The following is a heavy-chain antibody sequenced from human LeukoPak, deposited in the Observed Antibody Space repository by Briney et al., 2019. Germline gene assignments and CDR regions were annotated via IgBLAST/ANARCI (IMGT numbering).Heavy chain of an antibody. CDR1: GFTVSTNY. J-gene: IGHJ1*01. CDR3: AKDDDWGRYKH. D-gene: IGHD3-16*01. Sequence: PGGSLRLSCAASGFTVSTNYMSWVRQAPGKGLEWVSVIYSGGFTYYADSVKGRFTISRDNSKNTLYLQMNSLRAEDTAVYYCAKDDDWGRYKHWGQGTLVTVSS. V-gene: IGHV3-53*01. CDR2: IYSGGFT.